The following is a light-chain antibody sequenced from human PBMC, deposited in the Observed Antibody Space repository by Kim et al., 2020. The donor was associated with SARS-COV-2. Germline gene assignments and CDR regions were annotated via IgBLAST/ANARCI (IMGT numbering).Light chain of an antibody. CDR1: QSVNSY. CDR2: DAS. J-gene: IGKJ1*01. Sequence: LSLFQRERATLSCRASQSVNSYVAWYQHTPGQPPRLLIYDASMTATGIPARFSGSGSGTDFTLTISSLAPEDSAVYYCQQRGNWTFGQGTKVDIK. V-gene: IGKV3-11*01. CDR3: QQRGNWT.